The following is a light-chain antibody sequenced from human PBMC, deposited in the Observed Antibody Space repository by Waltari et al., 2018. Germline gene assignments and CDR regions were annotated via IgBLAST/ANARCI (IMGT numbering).Light chain of an antibody. CDR3: QAWDSSTAV. V-gene: IGLV3-1*01. CDR2: QDT. J-gene: IGLJ2*01. Sequence: SYELTQPPSVSVSPGQTASITCSGEKLGDKYVCWYQQKPGQSPVLVIYQDTKRPSGIPERFSGSNSGNTATLTISGTQAMDEADYYCQAWDSSTAVFGGGTKLTVL. CDR1: KLGDKY.